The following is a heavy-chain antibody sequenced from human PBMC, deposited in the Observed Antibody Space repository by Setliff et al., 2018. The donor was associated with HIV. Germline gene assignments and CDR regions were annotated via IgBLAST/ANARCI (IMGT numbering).Heavy chain of an antibody. V-gene: IGHV1-2*02. CDR2: ISPDNGDT. CDR3: ATIRAYYYDSSGQEYFQH. D-gene: IGHD3-22*01. Sequence: RASVKVSCKASGYTFIDYFIHWVRQAPGQGLEWMGWISPDNGDTNIPQRFRGRVTMTRDTSINTAYMELSSLTSEDTAMYYCATIRAYYYDSSGQEYFQHWGHGSLVTVSS. J-gene: IGHJ1*01. CDR1: GYTFIDYF.